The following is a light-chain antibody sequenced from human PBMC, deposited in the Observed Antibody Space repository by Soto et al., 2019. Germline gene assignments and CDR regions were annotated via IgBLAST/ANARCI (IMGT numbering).Light chain of an antibody. CDR2: VAS. Sequence: DIQMTQSPSTLSASIGDRVSITCRASQSIHRYLNWYQQKPGKSPKLLIDVASSLRSGVPSRFSAGGSGTDYTLTISSLQPEDFATYYCQQTYSDLWTFGPGTEV. J-gene: IGKJ1*01. CDR1: QSIHRY. CDR3: QQTYSDLWT. V-gene: IGKV1-39*01.